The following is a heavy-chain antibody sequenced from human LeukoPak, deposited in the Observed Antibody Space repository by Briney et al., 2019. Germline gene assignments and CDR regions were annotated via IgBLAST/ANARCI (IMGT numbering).Heavy chain of an antibody. CDR1: GFTFSNYA. V-gene: IGHV3-23*01. Sequence: PGGSLRLSCAASGFTFSNYAMTWVRQAPGKGLEWVSTISGTGGFTTSTYYADSVKGRFTISRDISKNTLYLQMNTLRAEDTAVYYCARGGPVMVVITTAGDYWGQGTLVTVSS. CDR3: ARGGPVMVVITTAGDY. J-gene: IGHJ4*02. D-gene: IGHD3-22*01. CDR2: ISGTGGFTTST.